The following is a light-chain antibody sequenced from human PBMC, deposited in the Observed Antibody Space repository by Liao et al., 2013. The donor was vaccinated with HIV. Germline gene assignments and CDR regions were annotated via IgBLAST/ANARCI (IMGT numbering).Light chain of an antibody. V-gene: IGLV3-1*01. Sequence: SYELTQTPSVSVSPGQTVSITCSGDKLGDKYVCWYQQKPGQSPVLVIYQDSKRPSGIPERFSGSNSGNTATLTISGTQAMDEADYYCQAWDSSTFYVFGTGTKVTVL. CDR3: QAWDSSTFYV. J-gene: IGLJ1*01. CDR2: QDS. CDR1: KLGDKY.